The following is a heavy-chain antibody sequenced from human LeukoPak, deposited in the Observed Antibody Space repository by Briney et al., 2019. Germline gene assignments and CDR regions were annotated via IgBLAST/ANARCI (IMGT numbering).Heavy chain of an antibody. CDR2: INDYSGNT. CDR1: GGSFTDYF. V-gene: IGHV4-34*01. Sequence: SETLSLTCDVFGGSFTDYFWTWIRQSPGKGLEWIGEINDYSGNTNYNPSLNSRVFISLEKSKNQFSLELRSVTAADTAVYYCARGRIAKIVVVHSFQYGMDVWGQGTTVTVPS. CDR3: ARGRIAKIVVVHSFQYGMDV. D-gene: IGHD3-22*01. J-gene: IGHJ6*02.